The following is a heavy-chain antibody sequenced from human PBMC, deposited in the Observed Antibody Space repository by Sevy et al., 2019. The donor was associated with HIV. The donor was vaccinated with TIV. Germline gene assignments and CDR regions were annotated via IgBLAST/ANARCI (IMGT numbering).Heavy chain of an antibody. CDR2: IKGDGSEI. CDR1: GFTFCYYR. J-gene: IGHJ5*02. D-gene: IGHD2-15*01. Sequence: GGSLRLSCAASGFTFCYYRMSWVRQAPGKGLEWVANIKGDGSEIYYVDSVKGRFTISRDNAKNSLFLEMNSLRAEDTAVYYCARDPGGRDWFDPWGQGTLVTVSS. V-gene: IGHV3-7*03. CDR3: ARDPGGRDWFDP.